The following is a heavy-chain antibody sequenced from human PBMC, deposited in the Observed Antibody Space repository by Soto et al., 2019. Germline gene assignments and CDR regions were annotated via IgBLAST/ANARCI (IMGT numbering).Heavy chain of an antibody. D-gene: IGHD2-15*01. CDR3: ASEDCRNNCLKGFGY. Sequence: QVQMVQSGAEVKKPGESVKVSCRASGYIFTDYYLHRVRQAPGQGLEWVGGINAKSGNPKYVPKFQGRVTVTRDTSTSTVYMELNRLTSDDTAVYFCASEDCRNNCLKGFGYWGQGTLVTVSS. V-gene: IGHV1-2*02. CDR1: GYIFTDYY. J-gene: IGHJ4*02. CDR2: INAKSGNP.